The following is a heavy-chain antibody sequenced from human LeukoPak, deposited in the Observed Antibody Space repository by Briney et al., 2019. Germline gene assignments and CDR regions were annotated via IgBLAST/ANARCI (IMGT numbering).Heavy chain of an antibody. CDR2: INPNSGGT. Sequence: GASVKVSCKASGYTFTSYYMHWVRQAPGQGLEWMGWINPNSGGTNYAQKFQGRVTMTRDTSISTAYMELSRLRSDDTAVYYCATSYTSVDILTGYYLDYWGQGTLVTVSS. V-gene: IGHV1-2*02. J-gene: IGHJ4*02. CDR3: ATSYTSVDILTGYYLDY. D-gene: IGHD3-9*01. CDR1: GYTFTSYY.